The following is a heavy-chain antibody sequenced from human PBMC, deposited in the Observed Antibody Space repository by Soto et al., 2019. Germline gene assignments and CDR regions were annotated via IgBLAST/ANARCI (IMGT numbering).Heavy chain of an antibody. D-gene: IGHD6-13*01. V-gene: IGHV3-23*01. CDR3: AKDIALIPSSIAAAGSTTFDY. CDR2: ISGSGGST. Sequence: PGGSLRLSCAASGFTFSSYAMSWVRQAPGKGLEWVSAISGSGGSTYYAGSVKGRFTISRDNSKNTLYLQMNSLRAEDTAVYYCAKDIALIPSSIAAAGSTTFDYWGQGTLVTVSS. J-gene: IGHJ4*02. CDR1: GFTFSSYA.